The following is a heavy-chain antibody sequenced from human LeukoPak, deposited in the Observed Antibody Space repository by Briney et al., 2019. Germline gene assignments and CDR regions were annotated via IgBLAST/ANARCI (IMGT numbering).Heavy chain of an antibody. V-gene: IGHV3-33*01. CDR3: ARDMGYFAGTFDY. Sequence: GGSLRLSCAASGFTFSSYGMHWVRQAPGKGLEWVAVIWYDGSNKYYADSVKGRFTISRDNSKNTLYLQMNSLRAEDTAVYYCARDMGYFAGTFDYWGQGTLVTVSS. D-gene: IGHD3-9*01. J-gene: IGHJ4*02. CDR2: IWYDGSNK. CDR1: GFTFSSYG.